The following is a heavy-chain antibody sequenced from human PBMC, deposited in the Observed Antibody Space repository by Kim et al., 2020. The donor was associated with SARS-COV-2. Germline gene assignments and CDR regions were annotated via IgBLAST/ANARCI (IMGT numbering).Heavy chain of an antibody. CDR3: ASCSAQPVAPHDH. D-gene: IGHD3-10*02. V-gene: IGHV3-30*02. Sequence: YYSDSVWGRLTIARDNAKNILYLQMNSLRTEDPALYYGASCSAQPVAPHDHWGQGTQVTVSS. J-gene: IGHJ5*02.